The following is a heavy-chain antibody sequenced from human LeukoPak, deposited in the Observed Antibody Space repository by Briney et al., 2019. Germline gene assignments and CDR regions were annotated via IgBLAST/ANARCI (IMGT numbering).Heavy chain of an antibody. Sequence: PSETLSLTXTVSGGSISSYYWSWIRQAPGKGLEWIGYIYYSGSTNYNPSLKSRVTISVDTSKNQFSLKLSSVTAADTAVYYCARGRIGWFDPWGQGTLVTVSS. CDR3: ARGRIGWFDP. D-gene: IGHD3-10*01. CDR2: IYYSGST. V-gene: IGHV4-59*01. J-gene: IGHJ5*02. CDR1: GGSISSYY.